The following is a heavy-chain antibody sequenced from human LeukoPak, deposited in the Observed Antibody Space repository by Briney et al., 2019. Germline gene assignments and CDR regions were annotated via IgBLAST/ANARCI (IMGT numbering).Heavy chain of an antibody. CDR3: VRPSNPPH. J-gene: IGHJ4*02. CDR2: IWYDGSNK. CDR1: GFTFSSYG. Sequence: GGSLRLSCAASGFTFSSYGMHWVRQAPGKGLEWVAVIWYDGSNKYYADSVKGRFTISRDNDKNSLFLQMNSLGAEDTAIYYCVRPSNPPHWGQGTLVTVSS. V-gene: IGHV3-33*03.